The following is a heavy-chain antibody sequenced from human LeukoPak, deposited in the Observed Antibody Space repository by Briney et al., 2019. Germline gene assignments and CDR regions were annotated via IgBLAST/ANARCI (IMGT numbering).Heavy chain of an antibody. V-gene: IGHV4-39*01. CDR1: GDSISGDIYY. J-gene: IGHJ4*02. Sequence: SETLSLTCTVSGDSISGDIYYWGWIRQPPGEGLEWIGSISHSGSTSYNPSLKSRVIISVDTSKNQFSLRLSSVTAADTAVYYCARPGYRNAYVYWGQGTLVTVSS. CDR3: ARPGYRNAYVY. D-gene: IGHD3-16*01. CDR2: ISHSGST.